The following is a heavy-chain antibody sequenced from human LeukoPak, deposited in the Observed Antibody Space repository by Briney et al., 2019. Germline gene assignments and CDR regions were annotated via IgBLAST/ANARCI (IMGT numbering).Heavy chain of an antibody. CDR1: GYTFSTYW. CDR2: IYPGDSNI. V-gene: IGHV5-51*01. J-gene: IGHJ4*02. D-gene: IGHD2-15*01. Sequence: GESLKISCRGSGYTFSTYWIGWVRQMPGKGLEWMVMIYPGDSNIKYSPSFQGQVTISADKSTSTAYLQWSSLKASDAAMYYCVGGRGFCSDGMCYDFDYWGQGTPVTVSP. CDR3: VGGRGFCSDGMCYDFDY.